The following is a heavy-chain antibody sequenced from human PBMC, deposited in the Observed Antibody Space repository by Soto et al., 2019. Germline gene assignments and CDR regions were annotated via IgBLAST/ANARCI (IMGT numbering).Heavy chain of an antibody. J-gene: IGHJ4*02. CDR2: IYYSGST. Sequence: SETLSLTCTVSGGSISSSSYYWGWIRQPPGKGLEWIGSIYYSGSTYYNPSLKSRVTISVDTSKNQFSLKLSSVTAADTAVYYCARIQRFLDTFMDYWGQGTLVTVSS. V-gene: IGHV4-39*01. CDR1: GGSISSSSYY. D-gene: IGHD3-3*01. CDR3: ARIQRFLDTFMDY.